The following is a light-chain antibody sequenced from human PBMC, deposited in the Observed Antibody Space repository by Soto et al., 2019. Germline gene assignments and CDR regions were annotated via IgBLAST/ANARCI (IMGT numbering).Light chain of an antibody. CDR1: QDIGNN. Sequence: DIQMTQSPSSLSASVGDRVTITCRASQDIGNNLGWYQQKPGNAPRRLIYAASSLQSGVPSRFSGSGSGTEFTLTISSLQPEDSATYYCLQDHNYFWTFGQGTKVDIK. V-gene: IGKV1-17*01. CDR3: LQDHNYFWT. CDR2: AAS. J-gene: IGKJ1*01.